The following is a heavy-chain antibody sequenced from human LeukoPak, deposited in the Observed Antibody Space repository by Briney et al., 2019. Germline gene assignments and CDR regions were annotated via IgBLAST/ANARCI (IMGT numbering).Heavy chain of an antibody. CDR3: ARVSGGGDSNNWFDP. CDR2: IYYSGST. V-gene: IGHV4-39*07. Sequence: SETLSLTCTVSGGSISSSSYYWGWIRQPPGKGLEWIGSIYYSGSTYYNPSPKSRVTISVDTSKNQFSLKLSSVTAADTAVYYCARVSGGGDSNNWFDPWGQGTLVTVSS. CDR1: GGSISSSSYY. D-gene: IGHD2-21*02. J-gene: IGHJ5*02.